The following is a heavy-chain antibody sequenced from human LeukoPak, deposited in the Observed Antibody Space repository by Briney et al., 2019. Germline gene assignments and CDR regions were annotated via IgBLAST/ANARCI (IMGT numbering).Heavy chain of an antibody. J-gene: IGHJ5*02. CDR2: ISGSGSST. CDR1: GFAFNNFA. Sequence: GGSLRLSCAASGFAFNNFAMTWARQAPGKGLEWVSTISGSGSSTHYGDSVKGRFTISRDNSKNTLYLQMNSLRAEDTAVYFCAKEVGYDLLYNLFDPWGQGTLVTVSS. V-gene: IGHV3-23*01. CDR3: AKEVGYDLLYNLFDP. D-gene: IGHD5-12*01.